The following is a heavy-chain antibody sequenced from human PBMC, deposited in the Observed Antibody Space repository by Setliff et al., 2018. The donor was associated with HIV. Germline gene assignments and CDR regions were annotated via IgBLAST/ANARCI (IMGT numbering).Heavy chain of an antibody. CDR1: GTSIRSRF. V-gene: IGHV4-59*11. D-gene: IGHD3-3*01. CDR2: IYYSGNT. J-gene: IGHJ4*02. CDR3: TGDVTEGFFLERASEY. Sequence: NPSETLSLTCTVSGTSIRSRFWSWIRQPPGKGLEWIGTIYYSGNTNYNPSLKSRVTISVDTSKNQFSLQLSSVTAADTAVYYCTGDVTEGFFLERASEYWGQGSLVTVSS.